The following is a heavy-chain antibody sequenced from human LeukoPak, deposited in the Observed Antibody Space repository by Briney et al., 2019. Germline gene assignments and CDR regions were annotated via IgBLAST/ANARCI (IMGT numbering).Heavy chain of an antibody. CDR2: IDKDGNEI. Sequence: GGSLRLSCAASGLSISNFWMHWVRQAPGKGLEWVAIIDKDGNEIKYVDSVKGRFTLSRDNAKNSVFLQMNSLRTEDTALYYCASDGDKWNDFEYWGQGTLVTVSS. J-gene: IGHJ4*02. V-gene: IGHV3-7*01. CDR1: GLSISNFW. CDR3: ASDGDKWNDFEY. D-gene: IGHD1-1*01.